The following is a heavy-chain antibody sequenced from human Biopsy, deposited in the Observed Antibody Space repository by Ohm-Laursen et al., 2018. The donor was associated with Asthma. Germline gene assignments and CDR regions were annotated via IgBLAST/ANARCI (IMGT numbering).Heavy chain of an antibody. V-gene: IGHV4-30-4*01. J-gene: IGHJ4*02. CDR3: SRRGGVRRYFDF. CDR2: IYYIGSA. D-gene: IGHD3-16*01. CDR1: GGSISSGDYY. Sequence: SHTLSLTCTVSGGSISSGDYYWSWVRQPPGKGLEWIGYIYYIGSAYYNPSLKSRIAISLDTPKNQSSLMLSSVTAADTAVYFCSRRGGVRRYFDFWGQGTLVTVSS.